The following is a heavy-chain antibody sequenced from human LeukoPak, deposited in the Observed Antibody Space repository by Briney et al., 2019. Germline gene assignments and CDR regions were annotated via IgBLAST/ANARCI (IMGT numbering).Heavy chain of an antibody. V-gene: IGHV3-23*01. CDR2: ISYSGGNT. CDR1: GFTFSSYA. J-gene: IGHJ4*02. CDR3: AKRATDSSSWYHFDY. Sequence: GGSLRLSCAASGFTFSSYAMIWVRQAPGKGLEWVAVISYSGGNTYYADSVKGRFTISRDNSKNTLYLQMDSLRAEDTAIYYCAKRATDSSSWYHFDYWGQGTLVTVSS. D-gene: IGHD6-13*01.